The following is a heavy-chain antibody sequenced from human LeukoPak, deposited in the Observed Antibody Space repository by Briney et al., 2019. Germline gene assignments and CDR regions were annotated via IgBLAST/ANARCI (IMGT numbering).Heavy chain of an antibody. CDR2: INSDGSST. Sequence: PGGSLRLSCAASGFTFSSYWMHWVRHAPGKGLVWVSRINSDGSSTSYADSVKGRFTISRDNAKNTLYLQLNSLRAEDTAIYYCAHHGGGTIRIAAFDIWGQGTMVTVSS. D-gene: IGHD3-3*01. V-gene: IGHV3-74*01. CDR3: AHHGGGTIRIAAFDI. CDR1: GFTFSSYW. J-gene: IGHJ3*02.